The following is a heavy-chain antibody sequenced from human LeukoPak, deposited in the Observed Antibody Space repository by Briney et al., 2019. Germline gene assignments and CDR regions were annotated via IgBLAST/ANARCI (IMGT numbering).Heavy chain of an antibody. D-gene: IGHD4-17*01. J-gene: IGHJ3*02. Sequence: ASVKVSCKASGGTFSSYAISWVRQAPGQGLEWMGGIIPIFGTANYAQKFQGRVTITADESTSTAYMELSSLRSDDTAVYYCARGGNYDDPPDAFDIWGQGTMVTVSS. CDR3: ARGGNYDDPPDAFDI. V-gene: IGHV1-69*01. CDR2: IIPIFGTA. CDR1: GGTFSSYA.